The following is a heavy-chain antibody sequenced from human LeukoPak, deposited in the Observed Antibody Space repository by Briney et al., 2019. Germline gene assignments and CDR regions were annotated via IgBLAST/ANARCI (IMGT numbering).Heavy chain of an antibody. CDR2: ISYDGSNK. D-gene: IGHD2-15*01. CDR3: ARVPFSAGPRGGFDY. J-gene: IGHJ4*02. Sequence: PGGSLRLSCAASGFTFSSYAMHWVRQAPGKGLEWVAVISYDGSNKYYADSVKGRFTISRDNSKNTLYLQMNSLRAEDTAVYYCARVPFSAGPRGGFDYWGQGTLVTVSS. V-gene: IGHV3-30-3*01. CDR1: GFTFSSYA.